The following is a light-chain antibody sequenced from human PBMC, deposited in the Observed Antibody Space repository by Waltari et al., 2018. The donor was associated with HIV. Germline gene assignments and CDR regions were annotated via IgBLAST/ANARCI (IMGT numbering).Light chain of an antibody. CDR2: VAS. J-gene: IGKJ4*01. CDR3: QQYATSPLT. Sequence: EIVLTQSPGTLSLSPGERATLSCRASQGVGSNYLAWYQQKPGQAPRLLIYVASTRATGIPDRFSGSWSGTDFTLTISRLEPEDFAVYYCQQYATSPLTFGGGTKVEIK. V-gene: IGKV3-20*01. CDR1: QGVGSNY.